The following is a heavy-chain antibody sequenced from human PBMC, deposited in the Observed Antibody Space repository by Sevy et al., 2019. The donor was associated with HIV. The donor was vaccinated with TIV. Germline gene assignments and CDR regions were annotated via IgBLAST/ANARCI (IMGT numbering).Heavy chain of an antibody. CDR2: ISSNGGST. J-gene: IGHJ6*02. D-gene: IGHD1-1*01. CDR1: GFTFSSYA. Sequence: GGSLRLSCSASGFTFSSYAMHWVRQAPGKGLEYVSAISSNGGSTYYADSVKGRFTISRDNSKNTLYFQMSSLRAEDTAVYYCVKASPVEMEHAYYYYGMDVWGQGTTVTVSS. V-gene: IGHV3-64D*06. CDR3: VKASPVEMEHAYYYYGMDV.